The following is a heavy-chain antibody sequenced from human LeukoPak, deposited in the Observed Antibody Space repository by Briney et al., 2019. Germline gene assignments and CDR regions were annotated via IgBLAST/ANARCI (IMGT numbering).Heavy chain of an antibody. D-gene: IGHD6-13*01. CDR3: AKDLGYTSD. CDR2: ISYDGSNK. V-gene: IGHV3-30*04. J-gene: IGHJ4*02. Sequence: GGSLRLSCAASGFTFSSYAMHWVRQAPGKGLEWVAVISYDGSNKYYADSVKGRFTISRDNSKNTLYLQMNSLRAEDTAVYYCAKDLGYTSDWGLGTLVTVSS. CDR1: GFTFSSYA.